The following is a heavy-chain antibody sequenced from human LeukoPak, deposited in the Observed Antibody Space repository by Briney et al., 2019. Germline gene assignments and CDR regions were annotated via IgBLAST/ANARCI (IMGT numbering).Heavy chain of an antibody. J-gene: IGHJ4*01. CDR2: IKQDGSEK. CDR1: GFTFSSYW. Sequence: GGSRRLSCAASGFTFSSYWMSWVRQAPGKGLEWVANIKQDGSEKYYVDSVKGRFTISRDNAKNSLYLQMNSLRAEDTAVYYCAREAGSVHFDYWGHGTLVTVSS. V-gene: IGHV3-7*01. D-gene: IGHD5/OR15-5a*01. CDR3: AREAGSVHFDY.